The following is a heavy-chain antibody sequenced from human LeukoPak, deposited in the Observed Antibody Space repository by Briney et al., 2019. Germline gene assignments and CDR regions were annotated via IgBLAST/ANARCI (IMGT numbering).Heavy chain of an antibody. J-gene: IGHJ4*02. V-gene: IGHV4-59*01. D-gene: IGHD6-19*01. CDR1: GGSINSYY. Sequence: PSETLSLTCTVSGGSINSYYWSWIRQPPGKGLEWIGYIYYSGSTNYNPSLKSRVTISVDTSKNQFSLKLSSVTAADTAVYYCARAVQWLPDYYFDYWGQGTLVTVSS. CDR2: IYYSGST. CDR3: ARAVQWLPDYYFDY.